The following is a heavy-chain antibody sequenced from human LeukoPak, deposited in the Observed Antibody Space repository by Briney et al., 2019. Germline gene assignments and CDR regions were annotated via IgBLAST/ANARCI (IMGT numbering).Heavy chain of an antibody. D-gene: IGHD6-13*01. CDR2: IIPIFGTA. CDR3: ARGVAEQQLVHYYYYYYMDV. V-gene: IGHV1-69*06. Sequence: ASVKVSCKASGYTFTSYYMHWVRQAPGQGLEWMGGIIPIFGTANYAQKFQGRVTITADKSTSTAYMELSSLRSEDTAVYYCARGVAEQQLVHYYYYYYMDVWGKGTTVTVSS. J-gene: IGHJ6*03. CDR1: GYTFTSYY.